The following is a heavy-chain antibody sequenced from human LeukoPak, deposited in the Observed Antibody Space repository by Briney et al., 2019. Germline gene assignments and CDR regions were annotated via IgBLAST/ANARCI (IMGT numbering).Heavy chain of an antibody. D-gene: IGHD3-10*01. CDR1: GYTFTGYH. Sequence: ASVKVSCKASGYTFTGYHVHWVRQAPGQGLEWVGRINPNSGVTNYAQKFQGRVTMTRHTSITTAHMELSRLRSDDTAVYYCARDRSGILGYYYNGMDVWGQGTTATVSS. V-gene: IGHV1-2*06. CDR2: INPNSGVT. J-gene: IGHJ6*02. CDR3: ARDRSGILGYYYNGMDV.